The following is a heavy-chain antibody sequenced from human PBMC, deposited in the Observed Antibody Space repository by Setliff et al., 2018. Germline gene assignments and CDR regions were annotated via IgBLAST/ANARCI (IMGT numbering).Heavy chain of an antibody. V-gene: IGHV4-34*01. D-gene: IGHD3-3*01. J-gene: IGHJ5*02. CDR3: ARGRGLEWLPESWFDP. Sequence: PSETLSLTCAVYGGSFTDHFWSWIRQPPGKGLEWIGEINHSGSTNYNPSLKSRVSISVDASKNQFSLKLTSVTAADTAVYFCARGRGLEWLPESWFDPWGQGTLVTVSS. CDR2: INHSGST. CDR1: GGSFTDHF.